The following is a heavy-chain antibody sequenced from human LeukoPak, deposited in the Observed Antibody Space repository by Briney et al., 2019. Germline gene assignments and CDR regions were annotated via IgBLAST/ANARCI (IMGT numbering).Heavy chain of an antibody. CDR1: GGSISSYY. J-gene: IGHJ4*02. CDR3: ARHEPGGSYYRFVYFDY. CDR2: IYDSGST. V-gene: IGHV4-59*08. Sequence: PSETLSLTCTVSGGSISSYYWSWIRQPPGKGLEWIAPIYDSGSTNNNPSLKSRVTISIDTSKNQFSLKLSSVTAADTAVYYCARHEPGGSYYRFVYFDYWGQGTLVTVSS. D-gene: IGHD1-26*01.